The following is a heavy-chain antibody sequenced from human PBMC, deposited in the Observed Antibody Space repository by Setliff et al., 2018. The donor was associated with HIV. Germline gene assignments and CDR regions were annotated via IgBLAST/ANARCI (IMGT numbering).Heavy chain of an antibody. CDR2: MYNSGSA. Sequence: PSETLSLTCTVSGGSITSHYWSWIRQPPGKGLEWIGYMYNSGSAHYNPSLKSRVFISVDTSKNQFSLKLSSVTAADTAVYYCARQPSWGSIDYWGQGTLVTVSS. V-gene: IGHV4-59*08. CDR3: ARQPSWGSIDY. CDR1: GGSITSHY. J-gene: IGHJ4*02. D-gene: IGHD7-27*01.